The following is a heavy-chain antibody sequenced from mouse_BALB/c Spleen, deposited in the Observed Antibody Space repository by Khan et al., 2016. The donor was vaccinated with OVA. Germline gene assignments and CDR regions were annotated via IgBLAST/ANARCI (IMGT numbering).Heavy chain of an antibody. V-gene: IGHV3-2*02. CDR1: GYSITSGYA. CDR2: ISYSGVT. CDR3: ARGNYYGYYFDY. Sequence: EVQLVESGPGLVKPSQSLSLTCTVTGYSITSGYAWNWIRQFPGNKLDWMGYISYSGVTSYTPSLKSRISITRDTSKNQFFLQLNSVTTEDTATYSCARGNYYGYYFDYWGQGTTLTVSS. J-gene: IGHJ2*01. D-gene: IGHD1-1*01.